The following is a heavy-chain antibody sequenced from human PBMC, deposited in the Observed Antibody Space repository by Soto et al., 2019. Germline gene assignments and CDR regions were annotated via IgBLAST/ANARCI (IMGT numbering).Heavy chain of an antibody. D-gene: IGHD2-15*01. CDR1: GVSISSSNW. J-gene: IGHJ4*02. CDR2: IYHSGST. Sequence: QVQLQESGPGLVKPSGTLSLTCAVSGVSISSSNWWSWVRQPPGKGLEWIGEIYHSGSTNYNPSLXTRLTXXVDKSKNQFSLNLNSVPAADTAVYYCALSSGASFYWGQGTLVTVSS. CDR3: ALSSGASFY. V-gene: IGHV4-4*02.